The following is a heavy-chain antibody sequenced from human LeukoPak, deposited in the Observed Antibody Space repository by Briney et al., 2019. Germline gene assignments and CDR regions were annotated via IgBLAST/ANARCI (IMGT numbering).Heavy chain of an antibody. J-gene: IGHJ3*02. CDR2: IYYSGST. CDR3: ARGVSVQLERRRAFDI. D-gene: IGHD1-1*01. Sequence: PSETLSLTCAVYGGSFSGYYWSWIRQPPGKGLEWIGYIYYSGSTNYNPSLKSRVTISVDTSKNQFSLKLSSVTAADTAVYYCARGVSVQLERRRAFDIWGQGTMVTVSS. V-gene: IGHV4-59*01. CDR1: GGSFSGYY.